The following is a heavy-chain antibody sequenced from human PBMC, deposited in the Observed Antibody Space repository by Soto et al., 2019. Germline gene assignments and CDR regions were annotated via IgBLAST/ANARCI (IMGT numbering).Heavy chain of an antibody. Sequence: ETLSLTCAVYGGSFSVYYWSWIRQPPGKGLEWIGEINHSGSTNYNPSLKSRVTISVDTSKNQFSLKLSSVTAADTAVYYCARGRIAVMYYYYGMDVWGQWTTVTVSS. V-gene: IGHV4-34*01. CDR2: INHSGST. CDR1: GGSFSVYY. D-gene: IGHD6-19*01. CDR3: ARGRIAVMYYYYGMDV. J-gene: IGHJ6*02.